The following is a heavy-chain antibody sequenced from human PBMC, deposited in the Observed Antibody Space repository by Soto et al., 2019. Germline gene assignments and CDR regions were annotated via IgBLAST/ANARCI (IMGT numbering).Heavy chain of an antibody. CDR1: GGSISSSSYY. D-gene: IGHD3-10*01. CDR2: IYYSGST. Sequence: QLQLQESGPGLVKPSETLSLTCTVSGGSISSSSYYWGWIRQPPGKGLEWIGSIYYSGSTYYNPSLKSRVTISVDTSKNQFSLKLSSVTAADTAVYYCARAKVDWILWFGELLYAFDIWGQGTMVTVSS. J-gene: IGHJ3*02. CDR3: ARAKVDWILWFGELLYAFDI. V-gene: IGHV4-39*01.